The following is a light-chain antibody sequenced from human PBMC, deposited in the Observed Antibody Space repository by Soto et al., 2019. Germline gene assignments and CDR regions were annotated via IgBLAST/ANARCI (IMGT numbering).Light chain of an antibody. CDR2: GAS. V-gene: IGKV3-20*01. CDR1: QSVSSSY. J-gene: IGKJ2*01. CDR3: QQYGSSPPYT. Sequence: EIVLTQSPGTLSLSPGERATLSCRASQSVSSSYLAWYQQKPGQAPRLLIYGASNRTTGIPGRFSGSGSGTDFTLTISRLEPEDFAVYYCQQYGSSPPYTFGQGNKLEIK.